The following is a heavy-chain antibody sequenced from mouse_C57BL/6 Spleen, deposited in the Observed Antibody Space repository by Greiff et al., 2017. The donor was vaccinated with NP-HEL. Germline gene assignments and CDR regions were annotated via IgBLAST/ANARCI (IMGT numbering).Heavy chain of an antibody. D-gene: IGHD1-1*01. J-gene: IGHJ1*03. V-gene: IGHV1-69*01. CDR3: AINYGSRYFDV. CDR1: GYTFTSYW. Sequence: VQLQQPGAELVMPGASVKLSCKASGYTFTSYWMHWVKQRPGQGLEWIGEIDPSDSYTNYNQKFKGKSTLTVDKSSSTAYMQLSSLTSEDSAVYYCAINYGSRYFDVWGTGTTVTVSS. CDR2: IDPSDSYT.